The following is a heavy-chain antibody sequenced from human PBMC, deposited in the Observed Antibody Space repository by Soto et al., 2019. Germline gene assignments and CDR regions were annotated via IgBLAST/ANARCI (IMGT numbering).Heavy chain of an antibody. Sequence: SETQSLGCTVSGGSISGGNWWSWDRQPPGKGRGRMGEIYHSGSTNYHPSLTSRVTLSVDKSKHQFSLKLSSVSAADTPVYYCASITMVRGVPALGYWGQGTLVTVS. J-gene: IGHJ4*02. CDR2: IYHSGST. CDR3: ASITMVRGVPALGY. D-gene: IGHD3-10*01. V-gene: IGHV4-4*02. CDR1: GGSISGGNW.